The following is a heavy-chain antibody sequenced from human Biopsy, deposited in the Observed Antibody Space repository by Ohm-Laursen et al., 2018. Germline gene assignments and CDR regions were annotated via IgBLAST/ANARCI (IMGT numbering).Heavy chain of an antibody. V-gene: IGHV4-59*07. CDR3: AGRPWPNAFDI. Sequence: SDTLPLTCTVSGDSISSYYWSWIRQPPGKGLEWIGYIYYSGSANYNPSLKSRVTISVDTSRNQFSLKLSSVTAADTAVYYCAGRPWPNAFDIWGQGTMVTVSS. D-gene: IGHD5-12*01. J-gene: IGHJ3*02. CDR2: IYYSGSA. CDR1: GDSISSYY.